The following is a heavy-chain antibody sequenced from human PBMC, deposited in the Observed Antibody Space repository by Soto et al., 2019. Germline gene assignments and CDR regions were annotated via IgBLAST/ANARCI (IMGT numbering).Heavy chain of an antibody. V-gene: IGHV3-30-3*02. CDR1: FINYA. CDR3: AKDKYGIRYFVPVSAFLLNRSPDL. Sequence: FINYARCCIRQTPRKGLEWVAVISHDGINKHYADSVKGRVTVSRDNSNHSLDLQLNSLRGEDTAMYFCAKDKYGIRYFVPVSAFLLNRSPDL. CDR2: ISHDGINK. J-gene: IGHJ2*01. D-gene: IGHD3-9*01.